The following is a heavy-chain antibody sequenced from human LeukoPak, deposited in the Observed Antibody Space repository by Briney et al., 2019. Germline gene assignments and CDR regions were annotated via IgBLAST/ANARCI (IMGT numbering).Heavy chain of an antibody. V-gene: IGHV4-34*01. CDR1: GGSFSGYY. Sequence: SETLSLTCAVYGGSFSGYYWSWIRQPPGKGLEWIGEINHSGSTNYNPSLKSRVTISVDTSKNQFSLKLSSVTAADTAVYYCAGRIMITFGGVIDPHDYWGQGTLVTVSS. CDR3: AGRIMITFGGVIDPHDY. CDR2: INHSGST. J-gene: IGHJ4*02. D-gene: IGHD3-16*02.